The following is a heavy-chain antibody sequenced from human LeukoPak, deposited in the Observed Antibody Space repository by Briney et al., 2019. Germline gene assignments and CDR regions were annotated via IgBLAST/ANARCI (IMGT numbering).Heavy chain of an antibody. Sequence: ASVKVSCKASGYTFTSYGISWVRQAPGQGLEWMGWISAYNGNTNYAQKLQGRVTMTTDTSTSTAYVELRSLRSDDTAVYYCARSPYGPYYYDSAGYFDYWGQGTLVTVSS. J-gene: IGHJ4*02. CDR1: GYTFTSYG. V-gene: IGHV1-18*01. CDR2: ISAYNGNT. D-gene: IGHD3-22*01. CDR3: ARSPYGPYYYDSAGYFDY.